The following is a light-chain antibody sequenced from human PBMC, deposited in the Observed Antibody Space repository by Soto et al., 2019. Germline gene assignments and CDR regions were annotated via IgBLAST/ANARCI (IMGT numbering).Light chain of an antibody. Sequence: DIVMTQSPDSLAVSLGERATIDCKSSQSLLYGGNDRNYLAWYQHKPGQSPKLIMYWASTREAGVPDRFSGSGSGTHFTLTISSLQPDDFATYYCQHYNSYSEAFGQGTKVELK. CDR1: QSLLYGGNDRNY. J-gene: IGKJ1*01. V-gene: IGKV4-1*01. CDR2: WAS. CDR3: QHYNSYSEA.